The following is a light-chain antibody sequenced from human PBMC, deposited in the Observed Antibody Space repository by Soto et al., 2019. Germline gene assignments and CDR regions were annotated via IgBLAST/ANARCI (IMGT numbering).Light chain of an antibody. CDR1: QSVSSSY. Sequence: EIGWTQSPGTLSLSPGERATLSCRASQSVSSSYLAWYQQNPGQAPRLLIYGASSRATGIPDRFSGSGSGTDFTLTIRRLEPEDFAVYYCQQYGSSPPWTFGQGTKVESK. CDR3: QQYGSSPPWT. CDR2: GAS. V-gene: IGKV3-20*01. J-gene: IGKJ1*01.